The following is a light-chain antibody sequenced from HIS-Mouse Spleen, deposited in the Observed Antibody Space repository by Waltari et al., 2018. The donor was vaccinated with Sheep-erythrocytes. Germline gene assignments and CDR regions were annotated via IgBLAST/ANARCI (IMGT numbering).Light chain of an antibody. CDR1: SSDAGGYNY. V-gene: IGLV2-11*01. Sequence: QSALTQPRSVSGSPGQSFTISCTGTSSDAGGYNYVPWYQQHPGKAPKLMIYDVSKRPSGVPDRFSGSKSGNTASLTISGLQAEDEADYYCCSYAGSYNHVFATGTKVTVL. CDR2: DVS. CDR3: CSYAGSYNHV. J-gene: IGLJ1*01.